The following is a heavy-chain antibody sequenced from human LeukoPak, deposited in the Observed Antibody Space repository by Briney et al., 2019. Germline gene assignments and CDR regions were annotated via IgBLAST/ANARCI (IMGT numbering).Heavy chain of an antibody. Sequence: GESLKISCKGSGYSFTSYWISWVRQMPGKGLEWMGRIDPSDSYTNYSPSSQGHVTISADKSISTAYLQWSSLKASDTAMYYCARRGDGYKLNDYWGQGTLVTVSS. J-gene: IGHJ4*02. CDR1: GYSFTSYW. CDR2: IDPSDSYT. V-gene: IGHV5-10-1*01. CDR3: ARRGDGYKLNDY. D-gene: IGHD5-24*01.